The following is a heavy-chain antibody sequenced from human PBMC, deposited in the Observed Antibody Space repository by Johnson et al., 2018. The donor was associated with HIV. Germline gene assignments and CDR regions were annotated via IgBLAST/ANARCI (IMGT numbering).Heavy chain of an antibody. CDR1: GFIFSRYW. J-gene: IGHJ3*02. V-gene: IGHV3-74*02. D-gene: IGHD6-25*01. Sequence: VQLVESGGGLVQPGGSLRLSCAASGFIFSRYWMHWVRQVPGKGLVWVSRINSDGSSTNYADSVKGRFTISRDNSKNTVYLEMNSLRAEDTAVYYCAKGGIDAFDIWGQGTMVTVSS. CDR3: AKGGIDAFDI. CDR2: INSDGSST.